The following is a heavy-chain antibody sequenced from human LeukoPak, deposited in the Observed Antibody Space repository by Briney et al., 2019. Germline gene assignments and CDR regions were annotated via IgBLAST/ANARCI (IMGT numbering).Heavy chain of an antibody. CDR3: ARGGFYDFWSGYPHDY. CDR1: GFTFSSYW. J-gene: IGHJ4*02. V-gene: IGHV3-7*03. Sequence: GGSLRLSCAASGFTFSSYWMSWVRQAPGKGLEWVATIRQDGSQKYYVDSVKGRFTISRDNAKNSLYLQMNSLRAEDTALYYCARGGFYDFWSGYPHDYWGQGTLVTVSS. CDR2: IRQDGSQK. D-gene: IGHD3-3*01.